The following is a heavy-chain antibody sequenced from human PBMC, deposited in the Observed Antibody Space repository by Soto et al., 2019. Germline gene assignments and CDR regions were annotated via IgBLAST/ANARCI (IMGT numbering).Heavy chain of an antibody. Sequence: QVHLVQSGAEVKKPGASVKVSCKGSGYAFTTYGITWVRQAPGQGLDWMGWISAHKGNTHYAQNLQGRVTVTRDTSTSTAYMELRTLRSDDTAVYYCARGRYGDYWGQGALVTGSS. J-gene: IGHJ4*02. V-gene: IGHV1-18*01. D-gene: IGHD1-1*01. CDR2: ISAHKGNT. CDR1: GYAFTTYG. CDR3: ARGRYGDY.